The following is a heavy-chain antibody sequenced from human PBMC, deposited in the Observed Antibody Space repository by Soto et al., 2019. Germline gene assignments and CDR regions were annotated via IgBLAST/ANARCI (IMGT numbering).Heavy chain of an antibody. CDR3: TRDLNGGNPFDY. Sequence: QVQFVQSGAEVKKPGASVRLSCKPSGYTLPNYSIQWVRQAAGQGLQWLRWINPGTGYSESSRRFQGRLTLSMDNSATTFYMDLTSLTPEDTAMYFCTRDLNGGNPFDYWRQGTLVTVSS. CDR1: GYTLPNYS. V-gene: IGHV1-3*01. D-gene: IGHD2-8*01. J-gene: IGHJ4*02. CDR2: INPGTGYS.